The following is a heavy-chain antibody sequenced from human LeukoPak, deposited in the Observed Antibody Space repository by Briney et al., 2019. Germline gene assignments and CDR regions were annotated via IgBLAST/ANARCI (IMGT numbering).Heavy chain of an antibody. V-gene: IGHV1-2*02. CDR2: INPNSGGT. D-gene: IGHD3-16*01. CDR3: ARGGGYYDYVWGSSNFYY. J-gene: IGHJ4*02. Sequence: ASVKVSCKASGYTFTGYYMHWVRQAPGQGLEWMGWINPNSGGTNYAQKFQGRVTMTRDTSISTAYMELSRLRSDDTAVYYCARGGGYYDYVWGSSNFYYWGQGTLVTVSS. CDR1: GYTFTGYY.